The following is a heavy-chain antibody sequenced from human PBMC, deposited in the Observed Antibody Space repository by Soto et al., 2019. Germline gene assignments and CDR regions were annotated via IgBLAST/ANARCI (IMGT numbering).Heavy chain of an antibody. D-gene: IGHD2-2*01. CDR2: IYHSGST. Sequence: SDTLSLTCAVSGGSINSYNWWSWVRQPPGKGLEWIGEIYHSGSTNYNPSLKSRVTISVDKSKNQFSLKLSSVTAADTAVYYCASLPATSDFDYWGQGTLVTVSS. CDR1: GGSINSYNW. J-gene: IGHJ4*02. CDR3: ASLPATSDFDY. V-gene: IGHV4-4*02.